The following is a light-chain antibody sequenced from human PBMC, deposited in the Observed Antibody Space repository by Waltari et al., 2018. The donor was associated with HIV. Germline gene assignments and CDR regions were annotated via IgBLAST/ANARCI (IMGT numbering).Light chain of an antibody. CDR1: QSVSSNY. J-gene: IGKJ3*01. V-gene: IGKV3-20*01. CDR2: GAS. Sequence: EIVLTQSPATLSVYPGERVTLSCSASQSVSSNYLAWYHQKPGQAPMPLLFGASYRATDIPDRFSGSGSETDFTLTISRLEPEDFAVYYCQQYGTALFTFGPGTKVDIK. CDR3: QQYGTALFT.